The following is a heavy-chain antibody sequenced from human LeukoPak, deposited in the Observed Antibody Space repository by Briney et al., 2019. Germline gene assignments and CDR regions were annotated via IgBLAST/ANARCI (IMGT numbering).Heavy chain of an antibody. Sequence: GGSLRLSCAASGFTFSSSAMSWVRQAPGKGLEWVSGISGSGGSTYYADSVKGRFTISRDNSKNTLYLQMNSLRAEDTALYYCAKAAVGQWLADEDSFYYYYYMDVWGKGTTVTVSS. J-gene: IGHJ6*03. CDR3: AKAAVGQWLADEDSFYYYYYMDV. CDR2: ISGSGGST. V-gene: IGHV3-23*01. D-gene: IGHD6-19*01. CDR1: GFTFSSSA.